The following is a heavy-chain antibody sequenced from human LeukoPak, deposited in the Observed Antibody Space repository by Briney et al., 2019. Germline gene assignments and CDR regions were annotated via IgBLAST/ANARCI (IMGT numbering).Heavy chain of an antibody. D-gene: IGHD1-26*01. V-gene: IGHV1-2*02. CDR2: INPDTGGT. Sequence: ASVMVSCKASGYTLTGYQIHWVRQAPGQGLEWMGWINPDTGGTKYAQKFQGRVTMTRDTSITTAYMEMSKLRSDDTAVYYCARLRPGAETFFYYYTDVWGKGTTVTVSS. CDR1: GYTLTGYQ. J-gene: IGHJ6*03. CDR3: ARLRPGAETFFYYYTDV.